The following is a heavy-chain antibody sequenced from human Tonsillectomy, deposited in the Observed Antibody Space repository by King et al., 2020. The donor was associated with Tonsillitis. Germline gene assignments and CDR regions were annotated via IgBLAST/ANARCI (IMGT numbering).Heavy chain of an antibody. Sequence: VQLVESGGGVVQPGRSLRLSCAASGFTFSSYGMHWVRQAPGKGLEWVAVIWYDGRNKYYADSVKGRFTISRDNSKNTLYLQMNSLRAEDTAVYYCAKHDYSNYVGAFDIWGQGTMVTVSS. J-gene: IGHJ3*02. CDR1: GFTFSSYG. V-gene: IGHV3-33*06. CDR3: AKHDYSNYVGAFDI. CDR2: IWYDGRNK. D-gene: IGHD4-11*01.